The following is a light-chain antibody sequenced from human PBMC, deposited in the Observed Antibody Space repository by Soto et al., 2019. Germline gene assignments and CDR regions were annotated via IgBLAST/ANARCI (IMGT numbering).Light chain of an antibody. V-gene: IGLV2-14*01. Sequence: QSALTQPASVSGSPGQSITISCTGTSSDVGGYNYVSWYQQHPGKAPKLMIYDVSNRPSGVSNRFSGSKSGNTASLTISGLQAEDEADYYCSSYTSSRPYVFAIGSTVTVL. J-gene: IGLJ1*01. CDR2: DVS. CDR3: SSYTSSRPYV. CDR1: SSDVGGYNY.